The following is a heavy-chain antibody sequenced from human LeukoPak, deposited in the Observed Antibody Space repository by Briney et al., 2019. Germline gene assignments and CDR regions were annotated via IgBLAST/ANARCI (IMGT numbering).Heavy chain of an antibody. CDR3: AKGDRSGSYSYFDY. D-gene: IGHD1-26*01. Sequence: GGSLRLSCAASGFTFSSYAMSWVRQAPAKGLEWVSAISGSGGSTYYADSVKGRFTISRDNSKNTLYLQMNSLRAEDTAVYYCAKGDRSGSYSYFDYWGQGTLVTVSS. J-gene: IGHJ4*02. CDR1: GFTFSSYA. CDR2: ISGSGGST. V-gene: IGHV3-23*01.